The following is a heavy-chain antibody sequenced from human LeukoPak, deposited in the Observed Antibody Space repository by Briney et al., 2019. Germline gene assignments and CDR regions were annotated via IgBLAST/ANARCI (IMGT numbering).Heavy chain of an antibody. V-gene: IGHV1-2*02. Sequence: GASVKVSCKASGYTFTGYAIHWVRQAPGQGLEWMGWINPEKRDTGYAHKFQGRVTMTSDTSISTAYMELSSLRSDDTAVYYCAKKVRGPSHPLDIWGQGTLVTVSS. D-gene: IGHD5-12*01. CDR3: AKKVRGPSHPLDI. CDR2: INPEKRDT. J-gene: IGHJ4*02. CDR1: GYTFTGYA.